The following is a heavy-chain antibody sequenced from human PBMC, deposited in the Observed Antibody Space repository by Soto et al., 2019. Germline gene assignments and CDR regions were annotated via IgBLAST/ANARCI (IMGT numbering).Heavy chain of an antibody. J-gene: IGHJ4*02. V-gene: IGHV3-21*01. CDR3: ARGGYNWNYVDY. D-gene: IGHD1-20*01. Sequence: EVQLVESGGGLVKPGGSLRLSCAASGFTFSSYSMNWVRQAPGKGLEWVASISSSSSYIYYADSVKGRFTISRDNAKNAQYLQMNSLRAEDTAVYYCARGGYNWNYVDYWGQGTLVTVSS. CDR2: ISSSSSYI. CDR1: GFTFSSYS.